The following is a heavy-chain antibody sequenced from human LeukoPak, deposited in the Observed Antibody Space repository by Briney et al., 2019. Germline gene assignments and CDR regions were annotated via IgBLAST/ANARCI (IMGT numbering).Heavy chain of an antibody. J-gene: IGHJ5*02. CDR3: AGTNCSGGSCYLFDL. D-gene: IGHD2-15*01. V-gene: IGHV5-51*01. CDR1: GYSFTSYW. CDR2: MYPGDSDT. Sequence: GECLKISCKGSGYSFTSYWIGWVRQMHGKGLEWIGIMYPGDSDTRYSPSFQGQVTISADKSITTAYLQWSSLKASDTAMYYCAGTNCSGGSCYLFDLWGQGTLVTVSS.